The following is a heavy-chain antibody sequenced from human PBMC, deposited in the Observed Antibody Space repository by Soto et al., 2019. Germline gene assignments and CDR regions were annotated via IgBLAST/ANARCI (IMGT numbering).Heavy chain of an antibody. CDR3: AKDSAVGATQFDP. J-gene: IGHJ5*02. CDR2: IIPIFGTA. CDR1: GGTFSSYA. V-gene: IGHV1-69*06. Sequence: QVQLVQSGAEVKKPGSSGKVSCKASGGTFSSYAISWVRQAPGQGLEWMGGIIPIFGTANYAHKFQGRVTITADKSTSTAYMELSSLTSEYTAVYYCAKDSAVGATQFDPWGQGTLVTVSS. D-gene: IGHD1-26*01.